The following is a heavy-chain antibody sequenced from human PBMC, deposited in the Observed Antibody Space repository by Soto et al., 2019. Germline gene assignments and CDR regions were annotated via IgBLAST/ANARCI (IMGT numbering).Heavy chain of an antibody. CDR3: SRGLLYATTYFDY. J-gene: IGHJ4*02. V-gene: IGHV1-69*06. CDR1: GDTFTTNS. CDR2: IIPVVGTT. Sequence: QVQLVQSGAEVKKPGSSVKVSCKASGDTFTTNSLNWVRQAPGQELEWMGGIIPVVGTTKYAQKYQDRVTITGDKSTNTAYMELSSLRSDETAVYYCSRGLLYATTYFDYWGQGTPVTVSS. D-gene: IGHD2-8*01.